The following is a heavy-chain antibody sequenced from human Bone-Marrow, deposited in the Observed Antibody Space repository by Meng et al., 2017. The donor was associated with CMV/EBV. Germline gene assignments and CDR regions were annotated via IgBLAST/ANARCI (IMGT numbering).Heavy chain of an antibody. J-gene: IGHJ5*02. CDR2: ISAYNGNT. D-gene: IGHD1-26*01. V-gene: IGHV1-18*01. Sequence: ASVKVSCKASGYTFTSYGISWVRQAPGQGLEWMGWISAYNGNTNYAQKLQGRVTMTTDTSTSTAYMELRSLRSDDTVVYYCARDGSAWELLPQNWFDPWGQGTLVTVSS. CDR3: ARDGSAWELLPQNWFDP. CDR1: GYTFTSYG.